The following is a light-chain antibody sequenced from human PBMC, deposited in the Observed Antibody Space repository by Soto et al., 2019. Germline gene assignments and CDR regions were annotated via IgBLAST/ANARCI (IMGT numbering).Light chain of an antibody. Sequence: DIQMTQSPSSLSASVGDRVTITCRASQGISYNLAWFQQRPGKVPKLLIYLATTLQSGVPSRFSGSGSGTDFTLTISSLQPEDVATYYCQKYNSAPWTFGQGTRVEI. CDR3: QKYNSAPWT. V-gene: IGKV1-27*01. J-gene: IGKJ1*01. CDR2: LAT. CDR1: QGISYN.